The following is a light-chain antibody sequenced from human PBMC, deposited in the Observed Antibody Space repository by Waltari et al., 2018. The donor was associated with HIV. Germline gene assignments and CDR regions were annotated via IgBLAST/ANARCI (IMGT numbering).Light chain of an antibody. CDR2: NTN. Sequence: QSGLTQPPSASGTIGQRVTLSCLGRRSNIAVNSVNWYQQIPGTAPRLLIYNTNQRPSGVPDRFSGSKSGTSADLAISGLQAADEADYYCSAWDDNVNGLFGGGTKLIVL. CDR3: SAWDDNVNGL. J-gene: IGLJ2*01. CDR1: RSNIAVNS. V-gene: IGLV1-44*01.